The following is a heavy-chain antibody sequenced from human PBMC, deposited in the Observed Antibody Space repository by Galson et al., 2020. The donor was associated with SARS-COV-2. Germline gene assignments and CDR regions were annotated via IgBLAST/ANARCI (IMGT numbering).Heavy chain of an antibody. CDR2: ISVYNGDT. Sequence: ASVKVSCKASGYTFTNYGISWVRQAPGQGLEWMAWISVYNGDTKYAQKLQGRVTMTTETSTSTAYMELRSLRSDDTAVYYCARLTLGELSVGEYYFDYWGQGTLVTVSS. V-gene: IGHV1-18*01. CDR3: ARLTLGELSVGEYYFDY. J-gene: IGHJ4*02. CDR1: GYTFTNYG. D-gene: IGHD3-16*02.